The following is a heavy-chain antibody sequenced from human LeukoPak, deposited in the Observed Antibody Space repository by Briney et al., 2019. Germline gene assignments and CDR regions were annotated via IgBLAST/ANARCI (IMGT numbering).Heavy chain of an antibody. Sequence: ASVKVSCKASGYTFTSYGISWVRQAPGQRLEWMGWISAGNGNTKYSQNFQGRVTFISNTSATTALMELSSLRSEDAAVYYCARDSGSGNNDYWGQGTLVTVSS. J-gene: IGHJ4*02. D-gene: IGHD1-26*01. V-gene: IGHV1-18*01. CDR3: ARDSGSGNNDY. CDR2: ISAGNGNT. CDR1: GYTFTSYG.